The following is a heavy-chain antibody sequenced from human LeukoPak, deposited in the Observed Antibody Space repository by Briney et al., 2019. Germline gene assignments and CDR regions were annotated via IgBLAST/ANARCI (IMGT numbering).Heavy chain of an antibody. D-gene: IGHD2-15*01. Sequence: GGSLRLSCAASGFTFSSYWMTWVRQPPGKGLEWVATIEEDGDKRYYVDSVKGRFTISRDNAKSSLYLQMNSLRAEDTAVYYCARDGVAYWGQGTLVIVSS. V-gene: IGHV3-7*03. CDR2: IEEDGDKR. CDR1: GFTFSSYW. J-gene: IGHJ4*02. CDR3: ARDGVAY.